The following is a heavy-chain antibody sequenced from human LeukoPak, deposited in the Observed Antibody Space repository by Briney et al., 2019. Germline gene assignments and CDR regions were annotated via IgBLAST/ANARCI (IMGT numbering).Heavy chain of an antibody. J-gene: IGHJ4*02. CDR3: ARAGYCSDGSCHSGKDY. Sequence: SETLSLTCTVSGGTIRSYYWSWIRQPPGRGLEWIGYIYYSGSTNYNPSLKSRGTISVAQSKNQYSLRVGSVTAADTAVYYCARAGYCSDGSCHSGKDYWGQGTLVTVSS. V-gene: IGHV4-59*01. CDR2: IYYSGST. CDR1: GGTIRSYY. D-gene: IGHD2-15*01.